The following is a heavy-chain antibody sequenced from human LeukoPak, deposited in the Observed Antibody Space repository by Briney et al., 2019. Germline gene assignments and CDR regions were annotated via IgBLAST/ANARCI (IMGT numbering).Heavy chain of an antibody. J-gene: IGHJ4*02. CDR3: ARGYSYETPPDY. CDR1: GFTFSSYS. V-gene: IGHV3-21*01. Sequence: PGGSLRLSCAASGFTFSSYSMNWVRQAPGKGLEWVSSISSSSSYIYYADSVKGRFTISRDNAKNSLYLQMNSLRAEDKAVYYCARGYSYETPPDYWGQGTLVTVSS. CDR2: ISSSSSYI. D-gene: IGHD5-18*01.